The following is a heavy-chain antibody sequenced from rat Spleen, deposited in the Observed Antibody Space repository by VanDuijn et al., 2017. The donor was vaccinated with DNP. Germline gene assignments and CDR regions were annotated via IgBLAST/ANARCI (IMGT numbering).Heavy chain of an antibody. CDR1: GFTFRDYN. CDR2: IIYDGTTT. CDR3: ATGSYYGRYLYRYYFDY. Sequence: EVQLVESGGDLVQPGGSLKLSCVPSGFTFRDYNMAWVRQAPRKGLEWVATIIYDGTTTYYRDSVKGRFTISRDNAKNTQYLQMDSLRSEDTATYYCATGSYYGRYLYRYYFDYWGQGVMVTVSS. J-gene: IGHJ2*01. D-gene: IGHD1-7*01. V-gene: IGHV5S10*01.